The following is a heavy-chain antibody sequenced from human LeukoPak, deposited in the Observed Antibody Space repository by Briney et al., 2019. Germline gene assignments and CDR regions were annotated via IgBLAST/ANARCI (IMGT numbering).Heavy chain of an antibody. J-gene: IGHJ5*02. CDR2: IYYSGST. CDR1: GCTISSSSYY. CDR3: ARHSSSNWFDP. Sequence: SETLSLTCTVSGCTISSSSYYWGWIRQPPGLGLVWIGSIYYSGSTYYNPSLKSRVTISVDTSKNQFSLKLSSVTAAVTAVDYWARHSSSNWFDPWGQGTLVTVSS. V-gene: IGHV4-39*01. D-gene: IGHD6-6*01.